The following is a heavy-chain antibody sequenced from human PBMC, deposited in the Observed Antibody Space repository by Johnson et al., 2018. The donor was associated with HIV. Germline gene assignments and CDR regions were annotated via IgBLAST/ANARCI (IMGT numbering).Heavy chain of an antibody. CDR2: ISYDGSNK. V-gene: IGHV3-30*04. CDR1: GFTFNSYA. Sequence: QVQLVESGGGVVQPGRSLRLSCAASGFTFNSYAMHWVRQAPGKGLEWVAVISYDGSNKYYADSVKGRFTISRDNSKDTLYLQMNSLRAEDTAVYYCAKGREGIKAFDLWGQGTMVTVSS. D-gene: IGHD3-10*01. CDR3: AKGREGIKAFDL. J-gene: IGHJ3*01.